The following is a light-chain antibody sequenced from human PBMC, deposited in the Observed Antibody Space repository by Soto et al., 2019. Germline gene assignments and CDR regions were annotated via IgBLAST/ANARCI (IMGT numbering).Light chain of an antibody. CDR1: QSVSSN. Sequence: EIVLTQSPGTLSLSPGERATLSCRASQSVSSNLAWYQQKPGQAPRLLIYGASTRATGIPARFSGSGSGTEFTLTISSLQSEDFAVYYCQQYNNWLKTFGQGTKVDIK. CDR3: QQYNNWLKT. V-gene: IGKV3-15*01. J-gene: IGKJ1*01. CDR2: GAS.